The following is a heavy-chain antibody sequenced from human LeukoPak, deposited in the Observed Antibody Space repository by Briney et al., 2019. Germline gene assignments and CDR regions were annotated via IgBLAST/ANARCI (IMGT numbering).Heavy chain of an antibody. D-gene: IGHD5-24*01. V-gene: IGHV3-23*01. CDR3: AMRRWLQPYDY. Sequence: GGSLRLSCAASGFTFSSYGMSWVRQAPGKGLEWVSAISGSGGSTYYADSVKGRFTISRDNSKNTLYLQMNSLRAEDTAVYYCAMRRWLQPYDYWGQGTLVTVSS. CDR2: ISGSGGST. CDR1: GFTFSSYG. J-gene: IGHJ4*02.